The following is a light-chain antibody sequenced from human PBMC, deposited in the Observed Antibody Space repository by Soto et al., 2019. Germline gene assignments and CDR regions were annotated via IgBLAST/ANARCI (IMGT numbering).Light chain of an antibody. CDR3: TAWDDSLSGHVV. CDR2: SNN. CDR1: SSNIGAGYA. J-gene: IGLJ2*01. Sequence: QSVLTQPPSVSGAPGQRVTISCTGSSSNIGAGYAVHWYQQLPGTAPKLLIFSNNERPSGVPDRFSGSKSGTSASLAISGLQSEDEADYYCTAWDDSLSGHVVFGGGTKVTVL. V-gene: IGLV1-44*01.